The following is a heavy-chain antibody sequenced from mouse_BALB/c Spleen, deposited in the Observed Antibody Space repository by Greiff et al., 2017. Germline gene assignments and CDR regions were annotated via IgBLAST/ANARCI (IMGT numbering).Heavy chain of an antibody. V-gene: IGHV5-9-4*01. Sequence: EVHLVESGGGLVKPGGSLKLSCAASGFTFSSYAMSWVRQSPEKRLEWVAEISSGGSYTYYPDTVTGRFTISRDNAKNTLYLEMSSLRSEDTAMYYCARDTRLYYFDYWGQGTTLTVSS. J-gene: IGHJ2*01. CDR1: GFTFSSYA. CDR2: ISSGGSYT. CDR3: ARDTRLYYFDY.